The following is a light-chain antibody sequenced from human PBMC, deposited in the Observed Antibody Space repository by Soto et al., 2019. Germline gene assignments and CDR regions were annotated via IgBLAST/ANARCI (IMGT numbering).Light chain of an antibody. CDR2: DVS. J-gene: IGKJ2*01. CDR1: QSASTY. CDR3: QQYNSWYS. Sequence: DIQMTQSPSTLSASVGDRVTITCRASQSASTYLAWYQHKLGKAPKLLMHDVSSLESGVPSRFSGSGSGTEFPLTISSLQPDDFATYDCQQYNSWYSFGQGTKLEIK. V-gene: IGKV1-5*01.